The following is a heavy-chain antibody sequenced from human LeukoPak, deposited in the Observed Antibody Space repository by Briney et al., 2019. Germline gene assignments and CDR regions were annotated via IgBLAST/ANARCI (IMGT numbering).Heavy chain of an antibody. CDR2: IYYSGST. CDR1: GGSISSYY. CDR3: ARIVGATTSGAFYLDY. D-gene: IGHD1-26*01. V-gene: IGHV4-59*08. J-gene: IGHJ4*02. Sequence: PSETLSLTCTVSGGSISSYYWSWIRQPPGKGMEWIGYIYYSGSTNYNPSLKSRVTISVDTSKNQFSLKLSSVTAADTAVYYCARIVGATTSGAFYLDYWGQGTLVTVSS.